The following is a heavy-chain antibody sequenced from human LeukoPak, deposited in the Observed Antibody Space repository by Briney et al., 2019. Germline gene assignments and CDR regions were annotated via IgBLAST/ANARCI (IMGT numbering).Heavy chain of an antibody. V-gene: IGHV3-33*08. D-gene: IGHD2-21*01. CDR1: GFTFSKYG. Sequence: GGSLTLSCVAYGFTFSKYGRHWVRQAPGKGLQWLAIIWYDGHNNYYPDPVKGRFTIYRDNCQNSLFLEINDLKGVDKAVYYCAREWGPIAVAGDPGYWGQGTLVTVSS. CDR2: IWYDGHNN. J-gene: IGHJ4*02. CDR3: AREWGPIAVAGDPGY.